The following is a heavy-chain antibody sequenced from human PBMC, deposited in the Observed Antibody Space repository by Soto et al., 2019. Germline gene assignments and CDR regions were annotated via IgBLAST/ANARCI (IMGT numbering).Heavy chain of an antibody. Sequence: SETLSLTCTVSGGSISSYYWSWIRQPPGKGLEWIGYIYYSGSTNYNPSLKSRVTISVDTSKNQFSLKLSSVTAADTAVYYCARHLIVVVPAATHPLNWFDPWGQGTLVTVSS. CDR1: GGSISSYY. CDR2: IYYSGST. D-gene: IGHD2-2*01. J-gene: IGHJ5*02. CDR3: ARHLIVVVPAATHPLNWFDP. V-gene: IGHV4-59*08.